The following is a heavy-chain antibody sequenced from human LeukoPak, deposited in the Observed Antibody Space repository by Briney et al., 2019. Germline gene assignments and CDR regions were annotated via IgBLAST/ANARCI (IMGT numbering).Heavy chain of an antibody. CDR1: GGSISSYY. CDR3: ARDFSDGYNDGSFDY. J-gene: IGHJ4*02. D-gene: IGHD5-24*01. Sequence: PAETLSLTCTVSGGSISSYYWSWIRQPPGKGLEWIGYIYYSGSTNYNPSLKSRVTISVDTSKNQFSLKLSSVTAADTAVYYCARDFSDGYNDGSFDYWGQGTLVTVSS. V-gene: IGHV4-59*01. CDR2: IYYSGST.